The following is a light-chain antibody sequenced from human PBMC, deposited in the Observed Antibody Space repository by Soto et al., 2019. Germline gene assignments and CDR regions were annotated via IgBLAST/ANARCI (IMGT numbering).Light chain of an antibody. V-gene: IGKV3-11*01. CDR3: QHRGS. CDR1: QSVSSY. J-gene: IGKJ2*03. CDR2: DVS. Sequence: EIVLTQSPATLSLSPGERATLSCRASQSVSSYLAWYRQKPGQAPRLLINDVSNRATGIPARFSGSGSGTDFTLTINSLEPEDFAIYYCQHRGSFGQGTKLEIK.